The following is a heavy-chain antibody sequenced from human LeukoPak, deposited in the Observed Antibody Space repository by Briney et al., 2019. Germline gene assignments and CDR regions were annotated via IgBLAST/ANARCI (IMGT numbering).Heavy chain of an antibody. CDR2: IYYSGST. CDR1: GGSISSGGYY. D-gene: IGHD4-17*01. CDR3: ARVPYGDYGFDY. J-gene: IGHJ4*02. Sequence: SQTLSLTCTVSGGSISSGGYYWSWIRQHPGKGLEWIGYIYYSGSTYYNPSLKSRVTISVDTSKNQFSLKLSSVTAADTAVYYCARVPYGDYGFDYWGQGTLVTVSS. V-gene: IGHV4-31*03.